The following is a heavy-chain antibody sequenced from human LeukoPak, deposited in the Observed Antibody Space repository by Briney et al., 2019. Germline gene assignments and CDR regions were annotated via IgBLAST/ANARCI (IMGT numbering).Heavy chain of an antibody. Sequence: SETLSLTCTVSGGSISSGGYYWSWIRQHPGKGLEWIGCIYYSGSTYYNPSLKSRVTISVDTSKNQFSLKLSSVTAADTAVYYCARVSLSGDYRVDYWGQGTLVTVSS. D-gene: IGHD4-17*01. CDR1: GGSISSGGYY. J-gene: IGHJ4*02. V-gene: IGHV4-31*03. CDR2: IYYSGST. CDR3: ARVSLSGDYRVDY.